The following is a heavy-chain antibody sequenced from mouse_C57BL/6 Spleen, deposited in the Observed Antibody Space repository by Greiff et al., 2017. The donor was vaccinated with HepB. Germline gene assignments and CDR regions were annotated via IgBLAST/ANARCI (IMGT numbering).Heavy chain of an antibody. CDR3: ARSEDYDGSAMDY. V-gene: IGHV1-80*01. CDR1: GYAFSSYW. J-gene: IGHJ4*01. Sequence: VQLQQSGAELVKPGASVKISCKASGYAFSSYWMNWVKQRPGKGLEWIGQIYPGDGDTNYNGKFKGKATLTADNSSSTAYMQRSSLTSDDSAVYFCARSEDYDGSAMDYWGQGTSVTVSS. D-gene: IGHD2-4*01. CDR2: IYPGDGDT.